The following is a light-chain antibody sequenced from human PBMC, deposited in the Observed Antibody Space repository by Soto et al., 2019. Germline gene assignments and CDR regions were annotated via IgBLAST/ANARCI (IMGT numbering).Light chain of an antibody. V-gene: IGLV1-47*01. CDR2: RNN. CDR3: AAWDDSLSGRV. Sequence: QSVLTQPPSASGTPGQRGTISCSGSSSNIGSNYVYWYQQLPGTAPKLLIYRNNQRPSGVPDRFSGSKSGTSASLAISGLRSEDEADYYCAAWDDSLSGRVFGGGTQLTVL. J-gene: IGLJ3*02. CDR1: SSNIGSNY.